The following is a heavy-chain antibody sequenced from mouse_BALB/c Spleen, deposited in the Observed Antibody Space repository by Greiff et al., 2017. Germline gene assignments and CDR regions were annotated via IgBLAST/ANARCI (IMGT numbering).Heavy chain of an antibody. CDR3: ARNWDWAMDY. D-gene: IGHD4-1*01. Sequence: EVQLVESGGGLVQPGGSRKLSCAASGFTFSDYGMAWVRQAPGKGPEWVAFISNLAYSIYYADTVTGRFTISRENAKNTLYLEMSSLRSEDTAMYYCARNWDWAMDYWGQGTSVTVSS. J-gene: IGHJ4*01. CDR1: GFTFSDYG. CDR2: ISNLAYSI. V-gene: IGHV5-15*02.